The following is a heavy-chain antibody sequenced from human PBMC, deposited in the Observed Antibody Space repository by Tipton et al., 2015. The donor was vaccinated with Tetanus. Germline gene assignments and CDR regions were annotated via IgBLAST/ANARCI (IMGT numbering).Heavy chain of an antibody. D-gene: IGHD2-15*01. CDR1: GYTFTGYD. CDR2: IDPNSGDT. V-gene: IGHV1-2*02. Sequence: QLVQSGAELKKPGASVKVSCTASGYTFTGYDMYWVRQATGQGLEWVGWIDPNSGDTIYAQNFQGRVTMTRDPSISTVYMELRRRRSIATAVFYFASDRGGSTCAGMAGSG. J-gene: IGHJ6*01. CDR3: ASDRGGSTCAGMAG.